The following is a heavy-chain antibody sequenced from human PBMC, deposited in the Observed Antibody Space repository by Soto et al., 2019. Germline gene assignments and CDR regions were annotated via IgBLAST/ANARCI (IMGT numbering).Heavy chain of an antibody. V-gene: IGHV3-23*01. J-gene: IGHJ4*02. D-gene: IGHD3-16*01. Sequence: EVQLLESGGGLVQPGGSLRLSCAASGFTFTVYAMTWVRQAPGKGLEWVSGINYGGDSTYYADSVKGRFSISRDNSKNPLYLQMNSLRGEYTAVYYCAKDWDCDSWGQGSLVTVSS. CDR1: GFTFTVYA. CDR3: AKDWDCDS. CDR2: INYGGDST.